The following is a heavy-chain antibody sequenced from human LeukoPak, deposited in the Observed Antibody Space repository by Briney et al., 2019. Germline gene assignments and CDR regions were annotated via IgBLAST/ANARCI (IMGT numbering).Heavy chain of an antibody. CDR1: GFTVSSNY. D-gene: IGHD5-12*01. V-gene: IGHV3-53*01. CDR3: ARESGYAVGDF. Sequence: GGSLRLSCAASGFTVSSNYMSWVRQAPGKGLEWVSVIYSGGSTYYADSVKGRFIISKDISKNTLYLQMNNLRADDTAVYYCARESGYAVGDFWGRGTLVTVSS. CDR2: IYSGGST. J-gene: IGHJ4*02.